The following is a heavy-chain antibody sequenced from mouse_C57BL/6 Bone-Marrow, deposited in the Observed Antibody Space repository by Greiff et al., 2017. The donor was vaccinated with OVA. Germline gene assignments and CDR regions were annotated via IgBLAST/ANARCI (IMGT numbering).Heavy chain of an antibody. Sequence: EVMLVESGGGLVQPGGSMKLSCAASGFTFSDAWLDWVRQSPEKGLEWVAEIRNKANNHATYYAESVKGRFTISRDDSKSCVYLKMNSLRAEDTDIYYSTKGPYYYGSSNWYFDVWGTGTTVTVSS. J-gene: IGHJ1*03. CDR3: TKGPYYYGSSNWYFDV. CDR1: GFTFSDAW. CDR2: IRNKANNHAT. D-gene: IGHD1-1*01. V-gene: IGHV6-6*01.